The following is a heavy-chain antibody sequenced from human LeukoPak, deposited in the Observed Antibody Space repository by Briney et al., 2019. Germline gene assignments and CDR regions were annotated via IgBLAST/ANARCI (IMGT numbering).Heavy chain of an antibody. CDR1: GGSIGSSSYS. J-gene: IGHJ1*01. CDR3: GRRSGSYYSSHFQH. V-gene: IGHV4-39*01. D-gene: IGHD3-10*01. CDR2: IYYSGSA. Sequence: SETLSLTCTVSGGSIGSSSYSWGWIRQPPGKGLEWIGSIYYSGSAYYNPSLKSRVTISVDTSQNQFPLRLSSVTAADTAVYYCGRRSGSYYSSHFQHWGQGTLVTVSS.